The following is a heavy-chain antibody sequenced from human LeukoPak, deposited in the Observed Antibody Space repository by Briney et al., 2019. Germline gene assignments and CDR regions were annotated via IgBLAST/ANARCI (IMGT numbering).Heavy chain of an antibody. CDR1: GYTFTAYY. V-gene: IGHV1-2*02. J-gene: IGHJ4*02. CDR3: ATFSRARMNDY. D-gene: IGHD2-8*01. CDR2: INPKSGGA. Sequence: ASVMLSCKASGYTFTAYYINWVRQAPGQGPEWMGWINPKSGGANYTQKFEGRVTITRDTSISTVYMELSSLRSDDAAMYYCATFSRARMNDYWGRGTLVTVSS.